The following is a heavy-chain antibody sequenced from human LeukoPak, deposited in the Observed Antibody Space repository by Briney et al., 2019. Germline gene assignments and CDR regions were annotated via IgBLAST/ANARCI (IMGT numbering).Heavy chain of an antibody. V-gene: IGHV1-18*01. Sequence: ASVKVSCKASGYTFTNYGISWVRQAPGQGFEWMGWISGYNGNTNYAQELQGRVTVTTDTSTNTAYMELRSLRSDDTAVYYCARRRIVAGTDAFDIWGQGTMVTVSS. J-gene: IGHJ3*02. CDR1: GYTFTNYG. CDR3: ARRRIVAGTDAFDI. D-gene: IGHD6-19*01. CDR2: ISGYNGNT.